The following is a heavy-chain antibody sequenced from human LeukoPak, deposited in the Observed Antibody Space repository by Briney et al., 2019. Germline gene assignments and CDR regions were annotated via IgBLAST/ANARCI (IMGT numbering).Heavy chain of an antibody. CDR2: INPNSGGT. CDR1: GYTFSGYY. Sequence: GASVKVSCKASGYTFSGYYMHWVRQAPGQGLEWMGWINPNSGGTNYAQKFQGRVTMTRDTSISTAYMELSRLRSDDTAVYYCARAGAEYYDFWSGYFDPWGQGTLVTVSS. D-gene: IGHD3-3*01. V-gene: IGHV1-2*02. J-gene: IGHJ5*02. CDR3: ARAGAEYYDFWSGYFDP.